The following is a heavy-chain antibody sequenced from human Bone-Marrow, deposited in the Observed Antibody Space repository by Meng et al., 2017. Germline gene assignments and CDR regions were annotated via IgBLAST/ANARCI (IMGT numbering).Heavy chain of an antibody. J-gene: IGHJ4*02. Sequence: ASVKVSCQASGYTFTSYVISWVRQAPGQGLEWMGWISAYNGNTNYAQKLQGRVTMTTDTSTSTAYMQLRSLRSDDTAVYYCARDYKDIVVVVAATPCLDYWGQGTLVTVSS. CDR1: GYTFTSYV. D-gene: IGHD2-15*01. V-gene: IGHV1-18*01. CDR3: ARDYKDIVVVVAATPCLDY. CDR2: ISAYNGNT.